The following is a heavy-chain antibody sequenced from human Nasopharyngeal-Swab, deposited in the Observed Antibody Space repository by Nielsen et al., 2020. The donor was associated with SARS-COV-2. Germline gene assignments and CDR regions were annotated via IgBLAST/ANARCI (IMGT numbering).Heavy chain of an antibody. V-gene: IGHV3-66*01. CDR1: GFTVSSNY. CDR2: IYSGGST. Sequence: GESLKISCAASGFTVSSNYMSWVRQAPGKGLEWVSVIYSGGSTYYADSVKGRFTISRDDAKNTLYVQMNSLRVEDTAMYYCIRNSYSGSYGAFDIWGQGTMVTVSS. J-gene: IGHJ3*02. CDR3: IRNSYSGSYGAFDI. D-gene: IGHD1-26*01.